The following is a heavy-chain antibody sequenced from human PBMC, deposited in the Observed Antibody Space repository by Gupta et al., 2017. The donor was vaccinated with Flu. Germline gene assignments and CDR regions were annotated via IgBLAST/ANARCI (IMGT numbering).Heavy chain of an antibody. Sequence: QVQLQESGPGLEKPSATLSLACTVSGDSISSSSWNCIRHPPGKGLEWIGYIYSSGTSNYNPPLKRRVTISVDTSKSHFSLKLTSVVAADTAVYFCVRSGPGNYIWYFDDGGQGTLVTVSS. V-gene: IGHV4-59*08. D-gene: IGHD1-7*01. CDR2: IYSSGTS. CDR1: GDSISSSS. J-gene: IGHJ4*02. CDR3: VRSGPGNYIWYFDD.